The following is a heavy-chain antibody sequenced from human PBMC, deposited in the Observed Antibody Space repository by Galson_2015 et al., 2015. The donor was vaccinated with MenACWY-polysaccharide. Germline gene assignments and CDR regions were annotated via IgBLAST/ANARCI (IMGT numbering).Heavy chain of an antibody. CDR1: GLTFSNWG. CDR2: IKKGGSEI. V-gene: IGHV3-7*01. J-gene: IGHJ6*02. CDR3: ARGRPGLGL. Sequence: SLRLSCAASGLTFSNWGMTWVRQAPGKGLEWVASIKKGGSEIYYVDSVKGRFTISRDNAKDSLYLQMNSLRADDTAVYFCARGRPGLGLSGPGTTVTVSS. D-gene: IGHD7-27*01.